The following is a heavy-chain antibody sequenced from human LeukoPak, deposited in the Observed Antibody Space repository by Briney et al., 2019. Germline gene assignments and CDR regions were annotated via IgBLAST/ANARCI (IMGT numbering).Heavy chain of an antibody. J-gene: IGHJ4*02. CDR2: IYHSGSP. CDR3: ARGGDGYKTPFGY. V-gene: IGHV4-30-2*01. Sequence: SETLSLTCAVSGGSISNGGYPWSWIRQPPVKGLEWIGYIYHSGSPSYNPSLTSRVTISVDRSKNQFSLILSSVTAADTALYYGARGGDGYKTPFGYWGQGTLVTVSS. D-gene: IGHD5-24*01. CDR1: GGSISNGGYP.